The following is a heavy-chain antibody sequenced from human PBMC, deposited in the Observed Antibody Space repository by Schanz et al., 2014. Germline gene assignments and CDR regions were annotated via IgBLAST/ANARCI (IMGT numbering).Heavy chain of an antibody. CDR2: ISGYNGKT. D-gene: IGHD2-2*01. CDR1: GYNFNRHD. Sequence: QVQLVQSGPEVKKPGASVRLSCKASGYNFNRHDISWVRQAPGQGLEWMGWISGYNGKTIYLDNLEDKISMTPDTATSTAYMELRTLRSADTAVYYCARDGNQPLDAWGQGTLVTVSS. J-gene: IGHJ5*02. CDR3: ARDGNQPLDA. V-gene: IGHV1-18*04.